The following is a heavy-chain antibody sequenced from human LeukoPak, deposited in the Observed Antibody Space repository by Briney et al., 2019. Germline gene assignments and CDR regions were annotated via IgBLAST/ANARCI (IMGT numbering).Heavy chain of an antibody. CDR1: GYTFTSYY. D-gene: IGHD2-2*01. Sequence: ASVTVSCKASGYTFTSYYMHWVRQAPGQGLEWMGIINPSGGSTSYAQKFQGRVTMTRGMSTSTVYMELSSLRSEDTAVYYCARDASSYCSSTSCLDAFDIWGQGTMVTVSS. V-gene: IGHV1-46*01. J-gene: IGHJ3*02. CDR3: ARDASSYCSSTSCLDAFDI. CDR2: INPSGGST.